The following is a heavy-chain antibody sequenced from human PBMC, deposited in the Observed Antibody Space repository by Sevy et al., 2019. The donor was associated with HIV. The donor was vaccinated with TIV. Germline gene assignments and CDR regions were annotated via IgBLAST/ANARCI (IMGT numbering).Heavy chain of an antibody. CDR2: ISHDGINE. Sequence: GGSPRLSCTGSGFSFSYYGIHWVRQAPGKGLDWVALISHDGINEYYADSVKGRFTISRDNSKNTVYLQMNRLRNEDTAMYFYASAYSGSDSHSYLYALDVWGQGTTVTVSS. CDR3: ASAYSGSDSHSYLYALDV. D-gene: IGHD1-26*01. CDR1: GFSFSYYG. J-gene: IGHJ6*02. V-gene: IGHV3-30*03.